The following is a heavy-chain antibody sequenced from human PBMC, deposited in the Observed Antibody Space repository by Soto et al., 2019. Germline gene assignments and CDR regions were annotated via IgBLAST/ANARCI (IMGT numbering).Heavy chain of an antibody. Sequence: ASVELCCKESGYTFTIYASHWVRQDNGQRLEWMGWINAGNGNTKYSQKFQGRVTITRDTSASTAYMELSSLRSEDTAVYYCARGPNPRYFDYWGQGTLVTVSS. CDR1: GYTFTIYA. CDR3: ARGPNPRYFDY. CDR2: INAGNGNT. V-gene: IGHV1-3*01. J-gene: IGHJ4*02.